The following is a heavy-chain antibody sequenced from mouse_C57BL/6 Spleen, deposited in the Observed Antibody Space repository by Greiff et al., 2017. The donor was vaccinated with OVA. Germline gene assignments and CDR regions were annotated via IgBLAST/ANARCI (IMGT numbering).Heavy chain of an antibody. Sequence: EVKLMESGGGLVKPGGSLKLSCAASGFTFSDYGMHWVRQAPEKGLEWVAYISSGSSTIYYADTVKGRFTISRDNAKNTLFLQMTSLRSEDTAMYYCARAQTAQATLWFAYWGQGTLVTVSA. CDR1: GFTFSDYG. V-gene: IGHV5-17*01. CDR3: ARAQTAQATLWFAY. D-gene: IGHD3-2*02. CDR2: ISSGSSTI. J-gene: IGHJ3*01.